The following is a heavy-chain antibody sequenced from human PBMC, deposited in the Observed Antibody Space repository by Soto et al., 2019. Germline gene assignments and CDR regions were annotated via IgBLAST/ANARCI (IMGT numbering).Heavy chain of an antibody. J-gene: IGHJ4*02. CDR2: VYSSGTT. Sequence: SETLSLTCSVSGGSINIYWWSWIRQPAGKGLEWIGRVYSSGTTGYNPSLNSRATLSVETSKNQFSLKLSSVTAADTAVYYCARDIGSYAYGEGYWGQGIQVTVSS. CDR3: ARDIGSYAYGEGY. CDR1: GGSINIYW. V-gene: IGHV4-4*07. D-gene: IGHD3-10*01.